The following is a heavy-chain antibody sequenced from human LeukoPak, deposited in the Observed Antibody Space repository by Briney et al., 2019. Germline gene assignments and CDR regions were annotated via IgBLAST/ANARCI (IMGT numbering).Heavy chain of an antibody. D-gene: IGHD3-16*01. V-gene: IGHV1-69*06. CDR1: GGTFSSYA. J-gene: IGHJ4*02. CDR2: IIPIFGTA. CDR3: ARVGITGDGVDY. Sequence: ASVKVSCKASGGTFSSYAISWVRQAPGQGLEWMGRIIPIFGTANCAQKFQGRVTITADKSTSTAYMELGSLRSEDTAVYYCARVGITGDGVDYWGQGTLVTVSS.